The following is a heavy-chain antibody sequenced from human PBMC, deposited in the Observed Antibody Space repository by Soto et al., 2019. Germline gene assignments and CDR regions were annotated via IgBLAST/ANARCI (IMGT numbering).Heavy chain of an antibody. J-gene: IGHJ4*02. CDR3: TTRFVVVPVATVALKTPNAY. CDR2: VKSKTDGGTT. Sequence: SGGSLRLSCAASGFTFNDAWMSWVRQAPGKGLEWVGRVKSKTDGGTTDYAAPVNGRFTISRDDSKTTLFLEMNSLKTDDTAVYYCTTRFVVVPVATVALKTPNAYWGRGTLVTVSS. D-gene: IGHD2-2*01. V-gene: IGHV3-15*01. CDR1: GFTFNDAW.